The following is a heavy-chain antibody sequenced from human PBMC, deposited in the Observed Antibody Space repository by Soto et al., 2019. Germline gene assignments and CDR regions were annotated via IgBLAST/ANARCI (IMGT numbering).Heavy chain of an antibody. Sequence: GGSLRLSCAASGFTFTAYIMNWVRQAPGKGLEWVSTIASGRTYIYYADSVNGRVTISRDNAKKLLYLQLTTLRAEDTAVYYCARGEYSSAFDYWGQGALVTVSS. D-gene: IGHD6-19*01. J-gene: IGHJ4*02. CDR3: ARGEYSSAFDY. V-gene: IGHV3-21*01. CDR1: GFTFTAYI. CDR2: IASGRTYI.